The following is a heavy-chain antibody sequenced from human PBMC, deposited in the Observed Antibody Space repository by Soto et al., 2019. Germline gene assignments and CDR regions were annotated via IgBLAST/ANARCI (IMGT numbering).Heavy chain of an antibody. V-gene: IGHV3-13*01. CDR1: GFTLGSYD. D-gene: IGHD5-12*01. J-gene: IGHJ2*01. Sequence: ESGGGFVQPGGSLRLSCAASGFTLGSYDMHWVRQVTGKGLEWVSGIGTAGDTYYPGSVKGRFTISREKAKNSLYLQMDSLRAGDTAVYYCVRASRWLQSRYFDLWGRGTLVTVSS. CDR2: IGTAGDT. CDR3: VRASRWLQSRYFDL.